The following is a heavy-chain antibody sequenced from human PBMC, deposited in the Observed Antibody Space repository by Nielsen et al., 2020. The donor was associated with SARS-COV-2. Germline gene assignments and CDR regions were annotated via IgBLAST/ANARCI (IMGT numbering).Heavy chain of an antibody. CDR2: IYYSGST. CDR3: ASQYCTNGVCYTGHYYYGMDV. J-gene: IGHJ6*02. D-gene: IGHD2-8*01. CDR1: GGSISSSSYY. Sequence: SETLSLTCTVSGGSISSSSYYWGWIRQPPGKGLEWIGSIYYSGSTYYNPSLKSRVTISVDTSKNQFSLKLSSVTAADTAVYYCASQYCTNGVCYTGHYYYGMDVWGQGTTVTVSS. V-gene: IGHV4-39*01.